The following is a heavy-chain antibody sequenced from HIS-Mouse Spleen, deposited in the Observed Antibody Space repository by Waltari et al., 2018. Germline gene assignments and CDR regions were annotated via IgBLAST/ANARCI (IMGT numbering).Heavy chain of an antibody. CDR1: GCSISSSSSY. V-gene: IGHV4-39*07. D-gene: IGHD5-12*01. CDR3: ARIEVATIDY. J-gene: IGHJ4*02. Sequence: QLQLQESGPGLVRPSETLSLPCPVSGCSISSSSSYWGWIRQPPGKGLEWIGSIYYSGSTYYNPSLKSRVTISVDTSKNQFSLKLSSVTAADTAVYYCARIEVATIDYWGQGTLVTVSS. CDR2: IYYSGST.